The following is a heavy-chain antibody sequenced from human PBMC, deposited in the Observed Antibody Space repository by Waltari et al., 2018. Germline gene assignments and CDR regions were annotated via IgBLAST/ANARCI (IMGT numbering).Heavy chain of an antibody. CDR1: GGSFNGYY. V-gene: IGHV4-34*02. CDR2: INHSGSI. Sequence: QVQLQQWGAGLLKPSETLSLTCAVYGGSFNGYYWSWIRHPPGKGLEWIGEINHSGSINYNPSLKSRVSASVDTSKNQFSLRLRSVTAADTAVYYCARGGRGTYNSRTRRYFDYWGQGTLVTVSS. CDR3: ARGGRGTYNSRTRRYFDY. J-gene: IGHJ4*02. D-gene: IGHD6-13*01.